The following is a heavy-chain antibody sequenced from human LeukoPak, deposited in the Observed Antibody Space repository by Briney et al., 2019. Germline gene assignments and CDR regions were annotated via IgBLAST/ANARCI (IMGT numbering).Heavy chain of an antibody. Sequence: GGSLRLSCAASRFTFSRYWMHWVRQAPGKGLVWVSRINSDGIGKSYADSVKGRFTISRDNAKNTLYLQMNSLRAEDTAVYYCARDGNYDNSSGPAEYWGQGTVDTVST. CDR3: ARDGNYDNSSGPAEY. V-gene: IGHV3-74*01. CDR1: RFTFSRYW. CDR2: INSDGIGK. J-gene: IGHJ4*02. D-gene: IGHD3-22*01.